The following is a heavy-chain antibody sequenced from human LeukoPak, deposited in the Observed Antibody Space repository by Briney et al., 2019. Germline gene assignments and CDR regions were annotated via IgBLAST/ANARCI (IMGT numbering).Heavy chain of an antibody. Sequence: GGSLSLSCAASGFTFSDYYMSWIRQAPGKGLEWASFISTSFSYTYYADSVKGRFTISRDNAKKSVYLQMNSLRAEDTAVYYCARETYGDHTFDYWGQGTLVTVSS. CDR1: GFTFSDYY. J-gene: IGHJ4*02. CDR3: ARETYGDHTFDY. D-gene: IGHD4-17*01. CDR2: ISTSFSYT. V-gene: IGHV3-11*06.